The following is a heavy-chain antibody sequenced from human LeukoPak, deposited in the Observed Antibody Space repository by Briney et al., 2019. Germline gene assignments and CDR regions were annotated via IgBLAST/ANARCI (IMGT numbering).Heavy chain of an antibody. D-gene: IGHD5-18*01. CDR1: GLTVSSSY. CDR3: SRDMGDRIQRY. J-gene: IGHJ4*02. Sequence: GGSLRLSCAASGLTVSSSYMTWVRQAPGRGLEWISVIDSGGTTYYGDPVRGRFTISRDNSKNALSLQMNSLRAEDTAVYYCSRDMGDRIQRYWGQGILVTVSS. CDR2: IDSGGTT. V-gene: IGHV3-66*01.